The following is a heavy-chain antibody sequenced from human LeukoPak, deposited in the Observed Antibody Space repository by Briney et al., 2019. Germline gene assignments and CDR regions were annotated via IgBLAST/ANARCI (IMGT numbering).Heavy chain of an antibody. J-gene: IGHJ6*03. CDR1: GGSIRRSNYN. Sequence: PSETLSLTCTGSGGSIRRSNYNWGWIRQPPGKGLEWIGSIHYTGSTYHNPSLKSRVTISVDTSKNKFSLKLSSVTAADTALYYCAGTGGSFYFYYYMDVWGKGTTVTVSS. CDR3: AGTGGSFYFYYYMDV. V-gene: IGHV4-39*07. D-gene: IGHD1-26*01. CDR2: IHYTGST.